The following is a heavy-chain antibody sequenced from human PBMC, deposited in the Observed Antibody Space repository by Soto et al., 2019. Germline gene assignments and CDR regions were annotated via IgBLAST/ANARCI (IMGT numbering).Heavy chain of an antibody. CDR1: GGTFSIYA. CDR2: IIPIFGTA. V-gene: IGHV1-69*13. CDR3: ARDRGPSSGYYPYWFDA. D-gene: IGHD3-22*01. J-gene: IGHJ5*02. Sequence: SLKVSCKASGGTFSIYAVSWVRQAPGQGLEWMGEIIPIFGTANYAQKFQGRVTITADESTSTAYMELSSLRSEDTAVYYCARDRGPSSGYYPYWFDAWGQGTLVTVSS.